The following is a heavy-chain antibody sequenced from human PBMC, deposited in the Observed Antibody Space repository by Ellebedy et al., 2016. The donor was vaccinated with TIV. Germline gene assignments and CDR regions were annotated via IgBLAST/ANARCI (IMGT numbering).Heavy chain of an antibody. CDR2: IYYSGST. D-gene: IGHD5-12*01. J-gene: IGHJ3*02. CDR1: GGSISSYY. V-gene: IGHV4-59*01. CDR3: ARRMEGYRTDAFDI. Sequence: SETLSLXCTVSGGSISSYYWSWIRQPPGKGLEWIGYIYYSGSTNYNPSLKSRVTISVDTSKNQFSLKLSSVTAADTAVYYCARRMEGYRTDAFDIWGQGTMVTVSS.